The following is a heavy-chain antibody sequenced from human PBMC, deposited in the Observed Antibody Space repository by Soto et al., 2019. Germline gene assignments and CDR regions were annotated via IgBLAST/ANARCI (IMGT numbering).Heavy chain of an antibody. CDR1: GDTFTANY. Sequence: ASVKVSCKASGDTFTANYIHWVRQASGQGLECMGWVNPKSGGTKYPQKLQGRVTMTRDTSLSTVYMTLTRLTSDDTAVYYCARDLAKGGGSVGFDYWGQGTMVTVSS. J-gene: IGHJ4*02. D-gene: IGHD1-26*01. CDR3: ARDLAKGGGSVGFDY. CDR2: VNPKSGGT. V-gene: IGHV1-2*02.